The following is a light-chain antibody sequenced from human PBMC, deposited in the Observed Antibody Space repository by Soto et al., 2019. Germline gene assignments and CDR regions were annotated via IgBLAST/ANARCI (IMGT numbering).Light chain of an antibody. Sequence: QSVVTQSPSASASLGASVRLTCTLSSGHTSYAIAWHQQQPEKGPRFLMKVNSDGSLTKGDGIPDRFSGSSSGAERYLTISSLQSEDEADYYCQTWGTGIRVFGGGTKLTVL. CDR2: VNSDGSL. J-gene: IGLJ3*02. CDR3: QTWGTGIRV. V-gene: IGLV4-69*01. CDR1: SGHTSYA.